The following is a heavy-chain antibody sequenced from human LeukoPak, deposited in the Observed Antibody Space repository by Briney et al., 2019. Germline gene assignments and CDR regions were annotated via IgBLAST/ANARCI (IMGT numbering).Heavy chain of an antibody. CDR2: INHSGST. V-gene: IGHV4-34*01. CDR1: GGSFSGYY. D-gene: IGHD4-23*01. J-gene: IGHJ4*02. CDR3: ARGHRTTVVRDPPQDFDY. Sequence: PSETLSLTCAVYGGSFSGYYWSWIRQPPGKGLEWIGEINHSGSTNYNPSLKSRVTISVDTSKNQFSLKLSSVTAADTAVYYCARGHRTTVVRDPPQDFDYWGQGTLVTVSS.